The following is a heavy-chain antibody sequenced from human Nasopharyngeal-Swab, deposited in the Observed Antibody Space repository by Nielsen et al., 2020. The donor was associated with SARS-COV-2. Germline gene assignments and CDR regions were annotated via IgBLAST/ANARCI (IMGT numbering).Heavy chain of an antibody. CDR1: GGSISSYY. D-gene: IGHD1-26*01. V-gene: IGHV4-59*13. Sequence: SETLSLTCTVSGGSISSYYWSWIRQPPGKGLEWIGYIYYSGSTNYSPSLKSRVTISVDTSKNQFSLKLSSVTAADTAVYYCARGPRIVGATTPDWFDPWGQGTLVTVSS. J-gene: IGHJ5*02. CDR2: IYYSGST. CDR3: ARGPRIVGATTPDWFDP.